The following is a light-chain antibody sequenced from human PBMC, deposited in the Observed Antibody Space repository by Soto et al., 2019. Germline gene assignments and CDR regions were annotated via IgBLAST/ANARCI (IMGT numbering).Light chain of an antibody. CDR2: GAS. Sequence: EIVMTQSPATLSVSPGERATLSCRASQSVSSNLAWYQQRPGQAPRLLIYGASTRATAIPARFSGSGSGTEFTLTISSLQSEDFAVYYCQQYNKWPLFTFGPGTRVDIK. V-gene: IGKV3-15*01. CDR3: QQYNKWPLFT. J-gene: IGKJ3*01. CDR1: QSVSSN.